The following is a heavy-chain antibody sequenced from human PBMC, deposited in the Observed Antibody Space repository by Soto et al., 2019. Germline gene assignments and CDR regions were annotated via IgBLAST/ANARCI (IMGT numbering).Heavy chain of an antibody. Sequence: SESLSLTCTVSGGSISSSSYYWGWIRQPPGKGLEWIGSIYYSGSTYYNPSLKSRVTISVDTSKNQFSLKLSSVTAADTAVYYCEGPLTGTTSNNWFDPWGQGTLVTVSS. D-gene: IGHD1-7*01. CDR2: IYYSGST. CDR1: GGSISSSSYY. V-gene: IGHV4-39*01. CDR3: EGPLTGTTSNNWFDP. J-gene: IGHJ5*02.